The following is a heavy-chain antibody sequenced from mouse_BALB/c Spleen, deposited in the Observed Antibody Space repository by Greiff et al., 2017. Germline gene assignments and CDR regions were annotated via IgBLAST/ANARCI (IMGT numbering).Heavy chain of an antibody. Sequence: QVQLQQPGAELVKPGASVKLPCKASGYTFTSYYLYWVKQRPGQGLEWIGGINPSNGGTNFNEKFKSKATLTVDKSSSTAYMQLSSLTSEDSAVYYCTIITTVVARYFDVWGAGTTVTV. J-gene: IGHJ1*01. CDR2: INPSNGGT. V-gene: IGHV1S16*01. CDR1: GYTFTSYY. D-gene: IGHD1-1*01. CDR3: TIITTVVARYFDV.